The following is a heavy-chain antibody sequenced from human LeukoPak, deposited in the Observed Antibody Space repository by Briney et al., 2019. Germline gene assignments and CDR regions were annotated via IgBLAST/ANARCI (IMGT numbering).Heavy chain of an antibody. CDR1: GYIFTKYG. V-gene: IGHV1-18*01. J-gene: IGHJ5*01. Sequence: GASVKISCKASGYIFTKYGFTWVRQAPGQGLEWMGWISAYDGYTNHAQKFQGRVTMTTDSSTTTAYMELRSLRSDDAAVYYCARVSGSIVARLAWFDSWGQGTLVTVSS. CDR3: ARVSGSIVARLAWFDS. CDR2: ISAYDGYT. D-gene: IGHD6-6*01.